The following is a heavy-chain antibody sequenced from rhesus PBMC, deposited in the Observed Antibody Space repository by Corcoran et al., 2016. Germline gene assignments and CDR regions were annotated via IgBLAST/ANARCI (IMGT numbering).Heavy chain of an antibody. J-gene: IGHJ4*01. Sequence: EVQLMESGGGLVQPGGSLRLSCVASGFTFSDYYMYWVRQAPGTGLEWVGFMISKAYGWTAEYAASVKGRFTISRDDSKSIAYLQMSSLKTEDTAVYYCTTDLFLVVVSATPNYWGQGVLVTVSS. CDR1: GFTFSDYY. V-gene: IGHV3-184*01. D-gene: IGHD2-8*01. CDR2: MISKAYGWTA. CDR3: TTDLFLVVVSATPNY.